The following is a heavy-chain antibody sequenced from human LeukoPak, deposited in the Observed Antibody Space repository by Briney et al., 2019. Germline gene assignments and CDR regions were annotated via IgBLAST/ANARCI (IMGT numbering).Heavy chain of an antibody. V-gene: IGHV3-21*01. Sequence: PGGSLRLSCAPSGFTFSSYSMNWVREAPGKGLEWVSSISSSSSYIYYADSVKGRFTISRDNAKNSLYLQMNSLRAEDTAVYYCARDINYYDSSGPTTWGQGTLVTVSS. CDR1: GFTFSSYS. J-gene: IGHJ5*02. CDR3: ARDINYYDSSGPTT. D-gene: IGHD3-22*01. CDR2: ISSSSSYI.